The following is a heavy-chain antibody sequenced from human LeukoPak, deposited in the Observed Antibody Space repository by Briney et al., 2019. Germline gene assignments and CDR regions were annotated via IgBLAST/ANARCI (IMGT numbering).Heavy chain of an antibody. CDR2: MNPNSGNT. CDR1: GYTFTSYD. J-gene: IGHJ4*02. V-gene: IGHV1-8*01. CDR3: ARVPIAAAGTPLDY. D-gene: IGHD6-13*01. Sequence: ASVKVSCKASGYTFTSYDINWVPQATGQGLEWMGWMNPNSGNTGYAQKFQGRVTMTRNTSISTAYMELSSLRSEDTAVYYCARVPIAAAGTPLDYWGQGTLVTVSS.